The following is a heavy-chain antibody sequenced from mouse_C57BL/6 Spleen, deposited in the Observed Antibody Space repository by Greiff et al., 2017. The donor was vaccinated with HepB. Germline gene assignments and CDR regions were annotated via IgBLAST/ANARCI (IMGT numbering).Heavy chain of an antibody. CDR1: GFTFSSYG. V-gene: IGHV5-6*01. J-gene: IGHJ4*01. CDR2: ISSGGSYT. D-gene: IGHD1-1*01. CDR3: ARLGGNYYGSSYGSYAMDY. Sequence: EVQLVESGGDLVKPGGSLKLSCAASGFTFSSYGMSWVRQTPDKRLEWVATISSGGSYTYYPDSVKGRFTISRDNAKNTLYLQMSSLKSEDTAMYYCARLGGNYYGSSYGSYAMDYWGQGTSVTVSS.